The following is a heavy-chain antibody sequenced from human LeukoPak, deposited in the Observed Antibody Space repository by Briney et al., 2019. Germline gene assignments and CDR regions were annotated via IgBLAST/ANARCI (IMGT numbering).Heavy chain of an antibody. Sequence: NPSETLSLTCAVYGESFSAYSWNWIRQSPGKGLEWIGEINHSGSTNYNPSLKSRVTISVDTSKNQTSKRQFSLKLNSVTAADTAVYYCTRERSTPGINWFDPWGQGTLFTVSS. D-gene: IGHD2-2*01. CDR3: TRERSTPGINWFDP. CDR1: GESFSAYS. J-gene: IGHJ5*02. V-gene: IGHV4-34*01. CDR2: INHSGST.